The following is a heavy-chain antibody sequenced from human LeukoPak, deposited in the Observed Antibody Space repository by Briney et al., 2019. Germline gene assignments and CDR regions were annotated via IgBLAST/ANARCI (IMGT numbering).Heavy chain of an antibody. J-gene: IGHJ2*01. D-gene: IGHD3-22*01. CDR3: ARAARQGFTMIVVPFFYFDL. V-gene: IGHV4-31*03. CDR1: GGSISSGASD. Sequence: SETLSLTCTVSGGSISSGASDWGWIRQHPKRGLEWVGYISHSGSTYYNPSLGSRVTMSVDTSKNQFSLKLSSGTAADSAVYYCARAARQGFTMIVVPFFYFDLWGRGTLVTVSS. CDR2: ISHSGST.